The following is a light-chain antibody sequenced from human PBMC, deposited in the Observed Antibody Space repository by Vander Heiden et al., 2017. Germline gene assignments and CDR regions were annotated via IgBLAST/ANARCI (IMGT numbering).Light chain of an antibody. V-gene: IGLV1-47*01. Sequence: QSVLTQPPSVLGTPGQGVTITCSGSRSNIGTNYVYWYQQLPGTAPKLLIYSNSQRPSGGPDRFSGSKSGTSASLAISGLRSEDEADYYCAGWDDRLNGYVFGTGTKVTVL. CDR1: RSNIGTNY. CDR3: AGWDDRLNGYV. CDR2: SNS. J-gene: IGLJ1*01.